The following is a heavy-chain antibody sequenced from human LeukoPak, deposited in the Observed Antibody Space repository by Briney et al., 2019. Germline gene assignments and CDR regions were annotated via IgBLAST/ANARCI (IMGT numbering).Heavy chain of an antibody. CDR3: ARANYGDYPLGP. V-gene: IGHV1-69*13. CDR2: IIPIFGTA. D-gene: IGHD4-17*01. CDR1: GGTFSSYA. Sequence: ASVKVSCKASGGTFSSYAISWVRQAPGQGLEWMGGIIPIFGTANYAQKFQGRVTITADESTSTAYMELSSLRSEDTAVYYCARANYGDYPLGPWGQGTLVTVPS. J-gene: IGHJ5*02.